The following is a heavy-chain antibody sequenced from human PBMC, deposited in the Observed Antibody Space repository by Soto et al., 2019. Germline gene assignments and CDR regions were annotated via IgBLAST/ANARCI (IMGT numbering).Heavy chain of an antibody. Sequence: EVRLLESGGGLVQPGGSLRLSCAASGFTFSSYAMSWVRQAPGKGLEWVSAISGSGGSTYYADSVKGRFTISRDNSKNTLYLQMNSLRAEDTAVYYCAKARGITIFPFDYWGQGTLVTVSS. CDR1: GFTFSSYA. J-gene: IGHJ4*02. V-gene: IGHV3-23*01. D-gene: IGHD3-3*01. CDR3: AKARGITIFPFDY. CDR2: ISGSGGST.